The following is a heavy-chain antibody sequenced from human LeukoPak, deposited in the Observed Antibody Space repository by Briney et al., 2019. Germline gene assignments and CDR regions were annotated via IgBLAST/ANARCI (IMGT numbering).Heavy chain of an antibody. CDR3: ARAPTPYCSSTSCYNEGGIFDY. V-gene: IGHV4-30-4*08. CDR2: IYYSGST. CDR1: GGSISSGDYC. Sequence: SQALSLTCTVSGGSISSGDYCWSWIRQPPGKGLEWIGYIYYSGSTYYNPSLKSRVTISVDTSKNQFSLKLSSVTAADTAVYYCARAPTPYCSSTSCYNEGGIFDYWGQGTLVTVSS. J-gene: IGHJ4*02. D-gene: IGHD2-2*02.